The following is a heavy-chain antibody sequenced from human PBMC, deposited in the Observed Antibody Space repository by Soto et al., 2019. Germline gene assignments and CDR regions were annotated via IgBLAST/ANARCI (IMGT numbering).Heavy chain of an antibody. CDR3: ARRAYYDSSGYYAL. Sequence: SVKVSCKASGGTFSSYAISWVRQAPGQGLEWMGGIIPIFGTANYARKFQGRVTITADESTSTAYMELSSLRSGDTAVYYCARRAYYDSSGYYALWGQGTLVTVSS. V-gene: IGHV1-69*13. J-gene: IGHJ4*02. CDR1: GGTFSSYA. CDR2: IIPIFGTA. D-gene: IGHD3-22*01.